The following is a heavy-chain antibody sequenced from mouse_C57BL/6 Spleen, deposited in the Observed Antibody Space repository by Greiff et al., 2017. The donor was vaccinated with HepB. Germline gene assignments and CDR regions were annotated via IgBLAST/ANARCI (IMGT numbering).Heavy chain of an antibody. CDR2: IDPETGGT. CDR3: TRARAYYSNYCAMDY. Sequence: QVQLQQSGAELVRPGASVTLSCKASGYTFTDYEMHWVKQTPVHGLEWIGAIDPETGGTAYNQKFKGKAILTADKSSSTAYMELRSLTSEDSAVYYCTRARAYYSNYCAMDYWGQGTSVTVSS. V-gene: IGHV1-15*01. J-gene: IGHJ4*01. CDR1: GYTFTDYE. D-gene: IGHD2-5*01.